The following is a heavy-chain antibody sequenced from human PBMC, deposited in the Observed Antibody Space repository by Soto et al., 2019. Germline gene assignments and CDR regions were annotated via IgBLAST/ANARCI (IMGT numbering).Heavy chain of an antibody. CDR1: GFIFSDYG. Sequence: QVEVVQSGGGVVQPGKSVRLSCKASGFIFSDYGVHWARQAPGKGLQWVAFISNNSSHEYYADSVKGRFTISRDNSQNTVYLHLKRLRPEDTAVYYCVPNFDYWGQGTRVNVSP. CDR2: ISNNSSHE. J-gene: IGHJ4*02. V-gene: IGHV3-30*03. CDR3: VPNFDY.